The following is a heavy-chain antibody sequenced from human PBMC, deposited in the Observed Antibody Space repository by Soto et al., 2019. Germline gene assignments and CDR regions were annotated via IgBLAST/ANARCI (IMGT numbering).Heavy chain of an antibody. CDR2: INHSGGT. CDR3: ARVRYQLPSSVVWFDP. J-gene: IGHJ5*02. CDR1: GGSFSGYY. D-gene: IGHD2-2*01. V-gene: IGHV4-34*01. Sequence: SETLSLTCAVYGGSFSGYYWSWIRQPPGKGLEWIGEINHSGGTNYNPSLKSRVTISTDTSKNHFSLKLTSVTAADTAVYYCARVRYQLPSSVVWFDPWGQGTLVTVSS.